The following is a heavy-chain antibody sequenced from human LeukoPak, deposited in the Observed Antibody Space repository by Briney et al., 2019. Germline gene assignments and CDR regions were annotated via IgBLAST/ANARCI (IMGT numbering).Heavy chain of an antibody. V-gene: IGHV3-11*01. CDR2: ISSSGSTI. J-gene: IGHJ5*02. CDR3: ASLYSGYKNWFDP. CDR1: GFTFSDYY. D-gene: IGHD5-12*01. Sequence: GGSLRLSCAASGFTFSDYYMSWIRQAPGKGLEWVSYISSSGSTIYYADSVKGRFTISRDNAKNSLYLQMNSLRAEDTAVYYCASLYSGYKNWFDPWGQGTLVTVSS.